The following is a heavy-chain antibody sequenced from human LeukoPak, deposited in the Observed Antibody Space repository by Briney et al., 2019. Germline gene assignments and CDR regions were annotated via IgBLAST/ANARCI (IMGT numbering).Heavy chain of an antibody. CDR3: AKVVTMIVDNDAFDI. CDR1: EFTFSSYA. D-gene: IGHD3-22*01. V-gene: IGHV3-23*01. J-gene: IGHJ3*02. CDR2: ISGSGGST. Sequence: GGSLRLSCAASEFTFSSYAMSWVRQAPGKGLEWVSAISGSGGSTYYADSVKGRFTISRDNSKNTLYLQMNSLRAEDTAVYYCAKVVTMIVDNDAFDIWGQGTMVTVSS.